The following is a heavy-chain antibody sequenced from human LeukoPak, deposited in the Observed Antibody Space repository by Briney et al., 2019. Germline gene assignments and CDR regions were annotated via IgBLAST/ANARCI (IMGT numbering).Heavy chain of an antibody. D-gene: IGHD3-16*01. V-gene: IGHV1-2*02. CDR2: MNPDSGGT. CDR3: ARDVSAGGTNWFDP. J-gene: IGHJ5*02. Sequence: ASVKVSCKASEYTFNAFYIHWVRQAPGQGLEWLGWMNPDSGGTNYAQKFQGGVTMTRDTSISTAYLELNSLRSDDTAVYYCARDVSAGGTNWFDPWGQGTLVTVSS. CDR1: EYTFNAFY.